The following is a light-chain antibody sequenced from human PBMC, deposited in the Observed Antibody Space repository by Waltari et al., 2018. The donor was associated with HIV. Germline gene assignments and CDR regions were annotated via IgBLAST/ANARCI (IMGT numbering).Light chain of an antibody. V-gene: IGKV3-11*01. CDR3: QQRSNWPLT. CDR2: ITS. J-gene: IGKJ3*01. Sequence: EVVLTQSPATLSLSPVESATLSCRASQSVVRFVSWYQQRPGHAPRLLNYITSYKATGIQARFSGRGSGTDFTLTISSLEPEDFAVYYCQQRSNWPLTFCPGTKVDVK. CDR1: QSVVRF.